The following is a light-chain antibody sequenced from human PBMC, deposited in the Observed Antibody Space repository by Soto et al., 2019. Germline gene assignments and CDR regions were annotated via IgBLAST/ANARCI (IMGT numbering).Light chain of an antibody. CDR2: EVS. Sequence: QSALTQPPSASGSPGQSVTISCTGTSSDVGGYNSVSWYQQHPGQAPKLMFYEVSKRPSGVPDRFSATKSDNTASLTVSGLQAEDEADYYCSSYAGSKNLVFGGGTKLTVL. CDR1: SSDVGGYNS. V-gene: IGLV2-8*01. J-gene: IGLJ2*01. CDR3: SSYAGSKNLV.